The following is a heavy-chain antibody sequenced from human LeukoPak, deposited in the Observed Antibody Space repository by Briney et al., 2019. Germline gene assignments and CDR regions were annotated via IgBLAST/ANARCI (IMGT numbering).Heavy chain of an antibody. CDR1: GYSISSGYY. D-gene: IGHD5-24*01. CDR2: IYHSGST. V-gene: IGHV4-38-2*02. Sequence: SETLSLTCTVSGYSISSGYYWGWIRQPPGKGLEWIGSIYHSGSTYYNPSLKSRVTISVDTSKNQFSLELSSVTAAETALYYCARARREMVDYWGQGTLVTVSS. J-gene: IGHJ4*02. CDR3: ARARREMVDY.